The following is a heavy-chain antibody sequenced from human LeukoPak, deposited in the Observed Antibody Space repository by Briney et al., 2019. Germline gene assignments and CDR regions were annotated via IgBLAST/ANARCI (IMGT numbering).Heavy chain of an antibody. J-gene: IGHJ4*02. CDR1: GGTFSSYA. V-gene: IGHV1-69*06. D-gene: IGHD2-21*02. CDR3: ARDSLYCGGDCYYFDY. Sequence: SVKVSCKASGGTFSSYAISWVRQAPGQGLEWMGGIIPIFGTANYAQKFQGRVTITADKSTSTAYMELSSLRSEDTAVYYCARDSLYCGGDCYYFDYWGQGTLVTVSS. CDR2: IIPIFGTA.